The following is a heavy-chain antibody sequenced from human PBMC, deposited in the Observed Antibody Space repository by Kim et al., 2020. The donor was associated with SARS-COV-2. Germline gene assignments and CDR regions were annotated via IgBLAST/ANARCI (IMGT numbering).Heavy chain of an antibody. V-gene: IGHV3-33*06. CDR3: AKPLTMNNYYYYGMDV. J-gene: IGHJ6*02. Sequence: SVKGRFTISRDNSKNTLYLQMNSLRAEDTAVYYCAKPLTMNNYYYYGMDVWGQGTTVTVSS. D-gene: IGHD3-22*01.